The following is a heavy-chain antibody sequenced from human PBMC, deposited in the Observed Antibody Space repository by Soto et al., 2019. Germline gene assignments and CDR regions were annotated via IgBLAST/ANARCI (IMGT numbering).Heavy chain of an antibody. CDR3: ARDPYCSGGSCSVNGMDV. J-gene: IGHJ6*02. CDR2: IKPSGGST. V-gene: IGHV1-46*01. CDR1: GYTFTSYY. Sequence: ASVKVSCKASGYTFTSYYMHWVRQAPGQGLEWMGIIKPSGGSTSYAQKFQGRVTMTRDTSTSTVYMELSSLRSEDTAVYYCARDPYCSGGSCSVNGMDVWGQGTAVTVSS. D-gene: IGHD2-15*01.